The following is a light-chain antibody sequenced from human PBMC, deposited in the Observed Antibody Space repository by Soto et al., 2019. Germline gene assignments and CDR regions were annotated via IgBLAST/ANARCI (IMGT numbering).Light chain of an antibody. CDR2: EVS. V-gene: IGLV2-8*01. CDR3: RSYAGSNNYV. CDR1: SSDVGGYNY. Sequence: QSVLTQPPSASGSPGQSVTISCTGTSSDVGGYNYVSWYQQHPGKAPKLMIYEVSKRPSGVPDRSSGSKSGNTASLTVSGLQAEDEADYYCRSYAGSNNYVFGTGTKVTVL. J-gene: IGLJ1*01.